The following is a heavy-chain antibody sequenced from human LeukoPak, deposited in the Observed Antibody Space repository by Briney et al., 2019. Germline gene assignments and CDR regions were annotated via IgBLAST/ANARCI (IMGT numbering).Heavy chain of an antibody. J-gene: IGHJ6*02. CDR3: ARDGGTDTVYYYGMDV. CDR2: IYYSGST. D-gene: IGHD1-26*01. Sequence: SETLSLTCTVSGGSISSYYWSWIRQPPGKGLEWIGYIYYSGSTNYNPSLKSRVTISVDTSKNQFSLKPSSVTAADTAVYYCARDGGTDTVYYYGMDVWGQGTTVTVSS. V-gene: IGHV4-59*12. CDR1: GGSISSYY.